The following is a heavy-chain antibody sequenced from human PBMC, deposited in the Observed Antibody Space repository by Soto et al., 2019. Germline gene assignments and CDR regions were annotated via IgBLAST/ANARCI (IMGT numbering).Heavy chain of an antibody. Sequence: GESLKISCKGLGNSFNNWIGWVRQMPGKGLEWVGIIYPGDSDTRYSPSFQGQVTISADKSISTAYLQWSSLKASDTAMYYCARPREAGKYYYGVDVWGQGTTVTVSS. CDR2: IYPGDSDT. CDR3: ARPREAGKYYYGVDV. V-gene: IGHV5-51*01. CDR1: GNSFNNW. J-gene: IGHJ6*02.